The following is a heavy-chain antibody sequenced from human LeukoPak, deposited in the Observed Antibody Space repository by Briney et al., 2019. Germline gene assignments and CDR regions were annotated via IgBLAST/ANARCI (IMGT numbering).Heavy chain of an antibody. D-gene: IGHD5-12*01. CDR3: ASASRDIVATSPGAFDI. CDR2: IYSGGST. Sequence: PGGSLRLSCAASGFTVSSNYMSWVRQAPGKGLEWVSVIYSGGSTYYADSVKGRFTISRDNSKNTLYLQMNSLRAEDTAVYYCASASRDIVATSPGAFDIWGQGTMVTVSS. J-gene: IGHJ3*02. V-gene: IGHV3-66*01. CDR1: GFTVSSNY.